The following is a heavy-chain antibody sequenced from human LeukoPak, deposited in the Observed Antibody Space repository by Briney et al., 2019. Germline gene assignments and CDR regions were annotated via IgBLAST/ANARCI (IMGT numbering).Heavy chain of an antibody. Sequence: GGSLRLSCAASGFTFSSHSMTWVRQAPGKGLEWVSAISDSGGSTYYADSVKGRFTISRDNSKNTLYLQMNSLRTEDTAVYYCAKGVSIAVAALDAFDMWGQGTMVIVSS. CDR2: ISDSGGST. V-gene: IGHV3-23*01. CDR3: AKGVSIAVAALDAFDM. D-gene: IGHD6-19*01. J-gene: IGHJ3*02. CDR1: GFTFSSHS.